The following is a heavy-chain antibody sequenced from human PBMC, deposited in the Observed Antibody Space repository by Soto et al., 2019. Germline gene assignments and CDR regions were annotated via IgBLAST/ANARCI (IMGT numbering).Heavy chain of an antibody. CDR1: GFTFSSYW. CDR3: AREIAARL. Sequence: EVQLVESGGGLVQPGWSLRLSCAASGFTFSSYWMSWFRQAPGKGLEWVANIKQDGSEENYVDSVKGRFTISRDNAKNALYLQMTSLRVEDTAVYYCAREIAARLWGKGTTVTVSS. D-gene: IGHD6-6*01. J-gene: IGHJ6*04. CDR2: IKQDGSEE. V-gene: IGHV3-7*01.